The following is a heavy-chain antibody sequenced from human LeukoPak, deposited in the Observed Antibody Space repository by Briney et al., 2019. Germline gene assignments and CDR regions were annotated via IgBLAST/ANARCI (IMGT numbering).Heavy chain of an antibody. CDR1: GGTFSSYA. V-gene: IGHV1-69*05. Sequence: ASVKVSCKASGGTFSSYAISWVRQAPGQGLEWMGGIIPIFGTANYAQKFQGRVTMTTDTSTSTAYMELRSLRSDDTAVYYCARDGEYSVLFDYWGQGTLVTVSS. J-gene: IGHJ4*02. D-gene: IGHD6-6*01. CDR3: ARDGEYSVLFDY. CDR2: IIPIFGTA.